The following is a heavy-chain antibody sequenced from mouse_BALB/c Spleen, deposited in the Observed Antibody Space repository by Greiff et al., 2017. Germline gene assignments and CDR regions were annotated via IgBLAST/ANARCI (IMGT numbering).Heavy chain of an antibody. CDR3: ARSFYYGSSY. CDR2: ISSGSSTI. D-gene: IGHD1-1*01. CDR1: GFTFSSFG. J-gene: IGHJ2*01. Sequence: EVQVVESGGGLVQPGGSRKLSCAASGFTFSSFGMHWVRQAPEKGLEWVAYISSGSSTIYYADTVKGRFTISRDNPKNTLFLQMTSLRSEDTAMYYCARSFYYGSSYWGQGTTLTVSS. V-gene: IGHV5-17*02.